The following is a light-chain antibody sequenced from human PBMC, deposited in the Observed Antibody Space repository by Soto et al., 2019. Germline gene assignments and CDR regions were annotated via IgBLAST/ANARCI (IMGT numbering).Light chain of an antibody. CDR2: DAS. CDR1: QSVRSDY. Sequence: ELVLTQSPATLSLSPGERATLSCGASQSVRSDYLAWYQQKPGLAPRFLIFDASYRATGIPDRFSGSGSGTDFTLTISRLEPEDFAVYYCQQYGSSPITFGQGTRLENK. V-gene: IGKV3D-20*01. CDR3: QQYGSSPIT. J-gene: IGKJ5*01.